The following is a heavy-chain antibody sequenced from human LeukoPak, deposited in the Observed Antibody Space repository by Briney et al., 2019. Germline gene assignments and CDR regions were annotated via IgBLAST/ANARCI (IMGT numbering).Heavy chain of an antibody. CDR2: ISGSGGTT. D-gene: IGHD3-10*01. CDR1: GFTFSNYA. CDR3: AKVGALWFGELDY. V-gene: IGHV3-23*01. J-gene: IGHJ4*02. Sequence: PGGSLRLSCAASGFTFSNYAMHCVRQAPGKGLEWVSVISGSGGTTYYADSVKGRFTISRDNSKNTLYLQMNSLRAEDTAVYYCAKVGALWFGELDYWGQGTLVTVSS.